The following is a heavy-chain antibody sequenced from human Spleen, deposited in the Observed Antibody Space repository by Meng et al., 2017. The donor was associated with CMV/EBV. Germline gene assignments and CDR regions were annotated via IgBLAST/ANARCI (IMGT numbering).Heavy chain of an antibody. CDR3: VGSTCNRNSYYYYGMDD. J-gene: IGHJ6*02. CDR2: IYLGDSDT. Sequence: GESLKTSCKGSGYSGYTFSNYWIGWLRQMPGKVLELIGIIYLGDSDTKYRPSFQGQVTISADKSNSAANLQWSSLKASDAAMYYWVGSTCNRNSYYYYGMDDWGQGTTVTVSS. CDR1: GYSGYTFSNYW. V-gene: IGHV5-51*01. D-gene: IGHD1-1*01.